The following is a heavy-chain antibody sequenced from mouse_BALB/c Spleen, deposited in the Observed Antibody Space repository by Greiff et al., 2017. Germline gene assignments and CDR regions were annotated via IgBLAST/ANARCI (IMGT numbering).Heavy chain of an antibody. V-gene: IGHV1-9*01. CDR2: ILPGSGST. CDR3: ARYDGSSYDAMDY. D-gene: IGHD1-1*01. Sequence: VQLQQSGAELMKPGASVKISCKATGYTFSSYWIEWVKQRPGHGLEWIGEILPGSGSTNYNEKFKGKATFTADTSSNTAYMQLSSLTSEDSAFYYCARYDGSSYDAMDYWGQGTSVTVSS. J-gene: IGHJ4*01. CDR1: GYTFSSYW.